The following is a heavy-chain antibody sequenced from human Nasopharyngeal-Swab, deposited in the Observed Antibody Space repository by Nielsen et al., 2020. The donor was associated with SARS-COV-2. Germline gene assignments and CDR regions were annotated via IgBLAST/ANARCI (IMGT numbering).Heavy chain of an antibody. CDR3: ARELSSITIFGVVTRYFDY. CDR2: IYYSGRT. Sequence: SETLSLTCTVSGGSISSGGYYWSWIRQHPGKGLEWIGYIYYSGRTYSNPSLKSRVTISVDTSKNQFSLTLSSVTAADTAVYYCARELSSITIFGVVTRYFDYWGQGTLVTVSS. CDR1: GGSISSGGYY. V-gene: IGHV4-31*03. D-gene: IGHD3-3*01. J-gene: IGHJ4*02.